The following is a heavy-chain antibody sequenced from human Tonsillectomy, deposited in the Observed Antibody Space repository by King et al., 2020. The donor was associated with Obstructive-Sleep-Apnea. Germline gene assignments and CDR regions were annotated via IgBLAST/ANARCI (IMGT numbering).Heavy chain of an antibody. J-gene: IGHJ3*02. CDR3: ARVGYSQGWAFDI. V-gene: IGHV4-59*01. CDR1: GGSISSYY. D-gene: IGHD5-18*01. Sequence: VQLQESGPGLVKPSETLSLTCTVSGGSISSYYWSWIRQPPGKGLEWIGYIYYRGSTNYNPSLKCRVTISVDTSKNQFSLKLSSVTAADTAVYYCARVGYSQGWAFDIWGQGTMVTVSS. CDR2: IYYRGST.